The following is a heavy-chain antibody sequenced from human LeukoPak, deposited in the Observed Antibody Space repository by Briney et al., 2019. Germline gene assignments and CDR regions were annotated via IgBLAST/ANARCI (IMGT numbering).Heavy chain of an antibody. CDR3: ASSREGVIPDY. J-gene: IGHJ4*02. D-gene: IGHD3-16*02. CDR1: GYTFTSYG. V-gene: IGHV5-51*01. Sequence: KVSCKASGYTFTSYGISWVRQMPGKGLEWMGIIYPGDSDTRYSPSFQGQVTISADKSISTAYLQWSSLKASDTAMYYCASSREGVIPDYWGQGTLVTVSS. CDR2: IYPGDSDT.